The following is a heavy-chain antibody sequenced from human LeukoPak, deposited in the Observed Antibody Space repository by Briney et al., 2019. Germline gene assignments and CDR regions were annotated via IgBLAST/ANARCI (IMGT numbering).Heavy chain of an antibody. J-gene: IGHJ4*02. Sequence: SETLSLTCTVSGGSISSYYWSWIRQPPGKGLEWIGYIYYSGSTNYNPSLKSRVTISVDTSKNQFSLKLSSVTAADTAVYYCARSVALRPYQPLTQRYYFDYWGQGTLVTVSS. V-gene: IGHV4-59*08. D-gene: IGHD2-2*01. CDR1: GGSISSYY. CDR3: ARSVALRPYQPLTQRYYFDY. CDR2: IYYSGST.